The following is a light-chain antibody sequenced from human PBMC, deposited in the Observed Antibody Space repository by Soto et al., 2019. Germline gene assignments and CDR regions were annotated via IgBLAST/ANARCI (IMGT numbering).Light chain of an antibody. CDR2: RND. CDR1: RSNIGSDL. CDR3: AAWDDRLSVWV. V-gene: IGLV1-47*01. J-gene: IGLJ3*02. Sequence: QSVLTQPPSASGTPGPRVTISCSRSRSNIGSDLVYWYQQVPGTAPKLLISRNDQRPSGVPDRFSGSMSGTSASLAISGLRSEDEADYYCAAWDDRLSVWVFGGGTKLTVL.